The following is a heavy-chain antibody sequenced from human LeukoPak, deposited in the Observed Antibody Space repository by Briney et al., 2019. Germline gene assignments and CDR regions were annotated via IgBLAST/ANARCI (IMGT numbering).Heavy chain of an antibody. J-gene: IGHJ4*02. CDR1: GGSISSYY. Sequence: SETLSLTCTVSGGSISSYYWSWIRQPPGKGLEWIGYIYYSGSTNYNPSLKSRVTISVDTSKNQFSLKLSSVTAADTAVYYCARGLRDSSGYYSDLFDYWGQGTLVTVSS. V-gene: IGHV4-59*01. CDR3: ARGLRDSSGYYSDLFDY. CDR2: IYYSGST. D-gene: IGHD3-22*01.